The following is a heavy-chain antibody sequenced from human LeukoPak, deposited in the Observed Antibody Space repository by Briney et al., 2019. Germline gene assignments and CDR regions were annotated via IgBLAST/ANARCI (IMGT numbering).Heavy chain of an antibody. CDR2: IYYSGST. J-gene: IGHJ3*02. CDR1: GGSISSGDYY. CDR3: VSGEMATEKDAFDT. Sequence: SETLSLTCTVSGGSISSGDYYWSWIRQPPGKGLEWIGYIYYSGSTYYNPSLKSRVTISVDTSKNQFSLKLSPVTAADTAVYYCVSGEMATEKDAFDTWGQGTMVTVSS. D-gene: IGHD5-24*01. V-gene: IGHV4-30-4*01.